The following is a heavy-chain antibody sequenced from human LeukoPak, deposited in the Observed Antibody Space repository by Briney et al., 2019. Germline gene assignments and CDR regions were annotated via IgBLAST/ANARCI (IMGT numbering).Heavy chain of an antibody. D-gene: IGHD2-21*02. J-gene: IGHJ6*02. V-gene: IGHV4-30-4*01. Sequence: SETLSLTCTVSGGSISSGDYYWSWIRQPPGTGLEWIGYIYYSGSTYYNPSLKSRVTISVDTSKNQFSLKLSSVTAADTAGYYCPFPAPLPFGDNYYYGMAFGGQGPPAPVPS. CDR3: PFPAPLPFGDNYYYGMAF. CDR1: GGSISSGDYY. CDR2: IYYSGST.